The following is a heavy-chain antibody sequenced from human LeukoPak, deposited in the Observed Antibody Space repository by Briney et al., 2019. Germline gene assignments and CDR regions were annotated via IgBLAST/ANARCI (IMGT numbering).Heavy chain of an antibody. Sequence: PSETLSLTCTVPGGSISSYYWSWIPQPPGKRLEWIGYIYYSGSTNYNPSLKSRVTISVDTSKNQFSLKLSSVTAAATAVYYCAIGASGYDFWSGYWGAFDIWGQGTMVTVSS. CDR2: IYYSGST. CDR3: AIGASGYDFWSGYWGAFDI. CDR1: GGSISSYY. J-gene: IGHJ3*02. D-gene: IGHD3-3*01. V-gene: IGHV4-59*01.